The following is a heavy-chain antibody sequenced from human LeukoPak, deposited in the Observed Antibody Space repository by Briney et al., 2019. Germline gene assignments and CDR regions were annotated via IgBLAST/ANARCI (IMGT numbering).Heavy chain of an antibody. V-gene: IGHV4-59*08. CDR3: ARQGGGFWYFDL. D-gene: IGHD6-25*01. CDR2: IYYSGST. CDR1: GGSISSYY. J-gene: IGHJ2*01. Sequence: SETLSLTCTVSGGSISSYYWSWIRQPPGKGLEWIGYIYYSGSTNYNPSLKSRVTISVDTSKNQLSLKLSSVTAADTAVYYCARQGGGFWYFDLWGRGTLVTVSS.